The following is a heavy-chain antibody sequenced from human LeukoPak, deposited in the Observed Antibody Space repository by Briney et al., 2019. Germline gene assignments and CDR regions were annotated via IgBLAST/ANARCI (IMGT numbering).Heavy chain of an antibody. Sequence: WASVKVSCKASGYTFTSYGISWVRQAPGQGLEWMGWINPNSGGTNYAQKFQGWVTMTTDTSTSTAYMELRSLRSDDTAVYYCASHVQPSRPFDYWGQGTLVTVSS. CDR2: INPNSGGT. CDR1: GYTFTSYG. V-gene: IGHV1-18*01. D-gene: IGHD6-13*01. J-gene: IGHJ4*02. CDR3: ASHVQPSRPFDY.